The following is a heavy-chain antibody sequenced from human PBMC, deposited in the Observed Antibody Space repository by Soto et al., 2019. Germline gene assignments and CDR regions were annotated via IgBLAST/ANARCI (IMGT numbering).Heavy chain of an antibody. CDR2: IYYSGTT. Sequence: SQTLSLTCTVSGVYISSLGYYWSWIRQHPGKGLEWLGYIYYSGTTYYNPSLKSRLTMSVDTSKNQFSLELSSVTAADTALYYCARDRSGYDYVDYWGQGTLVTVSS. V-gene: IGHV4-31*03. D-gene: IGHD5-12*01. CDR1: GVYISSLGYY. J-gene: IGHJ4*02. CDR3: ARDRSGYDYVDY.